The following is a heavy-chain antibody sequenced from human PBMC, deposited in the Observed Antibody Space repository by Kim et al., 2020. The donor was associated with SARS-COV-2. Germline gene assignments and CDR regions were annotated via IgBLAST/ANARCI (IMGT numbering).Heavy chain of an antibody. J-gene: IGHJ6*02. D-gene: IGHD3-16*01. Sequence: SETLSLTCTVSGYSISSGYYWGWIRQPPGKGLEWIGSIYHSGSTYYNPSLKSRVTISVDTSKNQFSLKLSSVTAADTAVYYCARMGYDYVWGSYLPYGMDVWGQGTTVTVSS. CDR2: IYHSGST. V-gene: IGHV4-38-2*02. CDR1: GYSISSGYY. CDR3: ARMGYDYVWGSYLPYGMDV.